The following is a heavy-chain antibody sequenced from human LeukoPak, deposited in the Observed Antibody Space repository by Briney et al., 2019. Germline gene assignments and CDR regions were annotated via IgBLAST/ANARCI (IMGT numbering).Heavy chain of an antibody. CDR1: GYTFTGYY. Sequence: GASVKVSCKASGYTFTGYYMHWVRQAPGQGLEWMGWINPNSGGTNYAQKFQGRVTMTRDTSISTAYMELSRLRSDDTAVYYCARVLGMGYPELAAAEENAFDIWSQGTMVTVSS. CDR3: ARVLGMGYPELAAAEENAFDI. V-gene: IGHV1-2*02. CDR2: INPNSGGT. J-gene: IGHJ3*02. D-gene: IGHD6-13*01.